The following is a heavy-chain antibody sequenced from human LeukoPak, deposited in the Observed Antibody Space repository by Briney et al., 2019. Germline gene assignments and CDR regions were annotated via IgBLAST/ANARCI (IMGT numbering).Heavy chain of an antibody. J-gene: IGHJ5*02. Sequence: GGSLRLSCAASGFIFSSYGMHWVRQAPGQGLEGVAVIWYDGSNNYYADSVKGRFTISRDNSKNTLYLQMNSLRAEDTAVYYCARRYCSSTSCYFSNWFNPWGQGTLVTVSS. D-gene: IGHD2-2*01. CDR3: ARRYCSSTSCYFSNWFNP. CDR1: GFIFSSYG. CDR2: IWYDGSNN. V-gene: IGHV3-33*01.